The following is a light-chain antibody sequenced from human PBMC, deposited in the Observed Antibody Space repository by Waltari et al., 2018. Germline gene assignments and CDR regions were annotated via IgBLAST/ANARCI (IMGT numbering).Light chain of an antibody. J-gene: IGKJ1*01. CDR2: DAS. V-gene: IGKV1-33*01. Sequence: DLQMTQSRSSLSASVGDRVTITFQASQHITNSLNWYPLKPGKAPKLLIYDASNLGTGVPSRFSGSGSGTDFAVDISSLQPEDIAIYYCQRDENLARTFGQGAKVEIK. CDR1: QHITNS. CDR3: QRDENLART.